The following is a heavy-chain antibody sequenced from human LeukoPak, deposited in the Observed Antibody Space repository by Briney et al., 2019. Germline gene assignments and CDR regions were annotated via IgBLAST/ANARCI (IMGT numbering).Heavy chain of an antibody. D-gene: IGHD3-3*01. J-gene: IGHJ4*02. CDR1: GFILTNSF. Sequence: GGSLRLSCAASGFILTNSFMSWVRQAPGKGLGWVPSKKNDGSEKYYVDSVRGRFTISRDNTMNSLYLQMSSLRAEDTAVYYCATDRGWRTSGYYLYYFEYWGQGTLVTYSS. V-gene: IGHV3-7*01. CDR2: KKNDGSEK. CDR3: ATDRGWRTSGYYLYYFEY.